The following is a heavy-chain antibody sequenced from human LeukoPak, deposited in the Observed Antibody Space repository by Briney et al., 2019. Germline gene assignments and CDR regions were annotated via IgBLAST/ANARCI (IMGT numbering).Heavy chain of an antibody. D-gene: IGHD3-10*01. Sequence: GGSLRLSCAASGFSFSTYWMHWVRQAPGKGLVWVSRITSDGRYTNYADSVRGRFSISRDNAKKTLYLQMSSLRVEDTAIYYCPRPSAGGGLAADYWGQGTLVTVSS. CDR3: PRPSAGGGLAADY. CDR1: GFSFSTYW. V-gene: IGHV3-74*01. CDR2: ITSDGRYT. J-gene: IGHJ4*02.